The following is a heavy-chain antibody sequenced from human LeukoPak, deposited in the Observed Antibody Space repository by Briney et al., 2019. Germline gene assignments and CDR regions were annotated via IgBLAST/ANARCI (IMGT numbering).Heavy chain of an antibody. CDR2: IRYDGSNK. CDR3: AKDLRYSSPYYFDY. D-gene: IGHD6-6*01. J-gene: IGHJ4*02. CDR1: GFTFSSYG. Sequence: TRGSLRLSCAASGFTFSSYGMHWVRQAPGKGLEWVAFIRYDGSNKYYADSVKGRFTISRDNSKNTLYLQMNSLRAEDTAVYYCAKDLRYSSPYYFDYWGQGTLVTVSS. V-gene: IGHV3-30*02.